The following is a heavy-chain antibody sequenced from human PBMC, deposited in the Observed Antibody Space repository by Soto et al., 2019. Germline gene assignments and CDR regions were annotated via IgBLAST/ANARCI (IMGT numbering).Heavy chain of an antibody. CDR2: ISYDGSNK. D-gene: IGHD5-18*01. CDR3: AKEGQLWYYYGMDV. CDR1: GFTFSSYG. Sequence: PGGSLRLSCAASGFTFSSYGMHWVRQAPGKGLEWVAVISYDGSNKYYADSVKGRFTISRDNSKNTLYLQMDSLRAEDTAVYYCAKEGQLWYYYGMDVWGQGTTVTVSS. V-gene: IGHV3-30*18. J-gene: IGHJ6*02.